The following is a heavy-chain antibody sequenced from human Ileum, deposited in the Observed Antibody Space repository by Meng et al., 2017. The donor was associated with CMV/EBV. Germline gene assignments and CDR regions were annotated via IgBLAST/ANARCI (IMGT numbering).Heavy chain of an antibody. D-gene: IGHD6-13*01. Sequence: ASVKVSCKASGYTFTGYYMHWVRQAPGQGREWMGWINPNSGGTNYAQKFQGRVTMTRDTAISTAYMELSSLRSEDTAVYYCARRIAAGGTEAWLDSWGQGTLVTVSS. J-gene: IGHJ5*01. CDR3: ARRIAAGGTEAWLDS. V-gene: IGHV1-2*02. CDR1: GYTFTGYY. CDR2: INPNSGGT.